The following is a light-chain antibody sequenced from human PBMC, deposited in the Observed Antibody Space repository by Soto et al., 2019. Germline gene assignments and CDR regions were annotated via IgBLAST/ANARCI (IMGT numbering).Light chain of an antibody. CDR2: LNSDGSH. Sequence: QLVLTQSPSASASLGASVKFTCTLSSGHSSYAIAWHQQQPEKGPRYLMKLNSDGSHSKGDGIPDRFSGSSSGAERYLTISSLQSEDEADYYGQTWGTGIGVVFGGGTKLTVL. CDR3: QTWGTGIGVV. CDR1: SGHSSYA. V-gene: IGLV4-69*01. J-gene: IGLJ2*01.